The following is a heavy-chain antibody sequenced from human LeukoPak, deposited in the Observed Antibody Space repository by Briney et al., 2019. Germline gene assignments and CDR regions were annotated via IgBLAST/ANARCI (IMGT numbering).Heavy chain of an antibody. J-gene: IGHJ5*02. D-gene: IGHD3-3*01. CDR1: GLTFSSYG. Sequence: GGSLRLSCAASGLTFSSYGMSWVRQAPGKGLEWVSAISGSGGSTYYADSVKGRFTISRDNSKNTLYLQMNSLRAEDTAVYYCAKHRSYYDFWSGYRKWFDPWGQGTLVTVSS. CDR2: ISGSGGST. V-gene: IGHV3-23*01. CDR3: AKHRSYYDFWSGYRKWFDP.